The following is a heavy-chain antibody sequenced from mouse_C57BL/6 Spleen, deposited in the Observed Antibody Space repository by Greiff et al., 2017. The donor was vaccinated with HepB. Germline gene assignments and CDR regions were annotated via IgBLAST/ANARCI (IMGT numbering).Heavy chain of an antibody. CDR3: ARKDYYGSSSWYFDV. V-gene: IGHV5-17*01. Sequence: EVKLMESGGGLVKPGGSLKLSCAASGFTFSDYGMHWVRQAPEKGLEWVAYISSGSSTIYYADTVKGRFTISRDNAKNTLFLQMTSLGSEDTAMYYCARKDYYGSSSWYFDVWGTGTTVTVSS. CDR2: ISSGSSTI. D-gene: IGHD1-1*01. J-gene: IGHJ1*03. CDR1: GFTFSDYG.